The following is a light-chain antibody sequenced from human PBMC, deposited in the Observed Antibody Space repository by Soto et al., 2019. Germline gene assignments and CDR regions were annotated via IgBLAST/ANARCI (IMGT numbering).Light chain of an antibody. CDR2: LNSDGSH. CDR3: QTWGTGFQV. Sequence: QSVLTQSPSASASLGASVKLTCTLSSGHSSYAIAWHQQQPEKGPRYLMKLNSDGSHNKGDGIPDRFSGSSSGAERHLTISSLQSDDEADYYCQTWGTGFQVFGEGTKLTVL. J-gene: IGLJ3*02. CDR1: SGHSSYA. V-gene: IGLV4-69*01.